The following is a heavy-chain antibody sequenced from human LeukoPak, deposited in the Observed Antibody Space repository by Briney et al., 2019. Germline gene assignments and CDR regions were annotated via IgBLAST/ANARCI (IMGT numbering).Heavy chain of an antibody. CDR2: IYYSGGT. J-gene: IGHJ4*02. Sequence: SETLSLTCTVSGGSISSSSYYWGWIRQPPGKGLEWIGSIYYSGGTYYNPSLKSRVTMSVDTSKNQFSLKLSSVTAADTAVYYCARADTGPWTRFYYFDYWGQGTLVTVSS. D-gene: IGHD3-10*01. CDR1: GGSISSSSYY. V-gene: IGHV4-39*07. CDR3: ARADTGPWTRFYYFDY.